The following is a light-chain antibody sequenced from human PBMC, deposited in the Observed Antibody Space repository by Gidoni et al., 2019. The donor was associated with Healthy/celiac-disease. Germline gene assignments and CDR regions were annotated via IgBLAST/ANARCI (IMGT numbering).Light chain of an antibody. CDR2: DAS. J-gene: IGKJ4*01. V-gene: IGKV3-11*01. CDR1: QNVSSY. Sequence: ETVLTHSPATLSLSPGERATLPCSASQNVSSYLAWYKQKPGKAPRLLIYDASNRATGIPARFSSSGSGTNFTLTISSLEPEDFAVYYCQQRSNWPPGLTFGGGTKVEIK. CDR3: QQRSNWPPGLT.